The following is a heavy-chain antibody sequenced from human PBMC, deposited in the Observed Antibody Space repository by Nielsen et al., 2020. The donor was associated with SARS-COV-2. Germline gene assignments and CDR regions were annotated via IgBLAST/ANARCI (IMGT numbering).Heavy chain of an antibody. CDR3: ARDRPARGGYCSSTSCYGFDY. D-gene: IGHD2-2*01. CDR2: IRYDGSNK. Sequence: VRQAPGKGLEWAAFIRYDGSNKYYADSVKGRFTISRDNSKNTLYLQMNSLRAEDTAVYYCARDRPARGGYCSSTSCYGFDYWGQGTLVTVSS. V-gene: IGHV3-30*02. J-gene: IGHJ4*02.